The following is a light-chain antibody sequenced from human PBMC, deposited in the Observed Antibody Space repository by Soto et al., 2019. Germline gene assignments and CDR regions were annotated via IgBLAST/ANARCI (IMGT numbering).Light chain of an antibody. CDR1: QDISNY. Sequence: DIQMTQSPSSLSASVGDRVTITCQASQDISNYLNWYQQKPGKAPKLLIYDASNLETGVPSRFSGSGSGTDFTFTISSLQPEDIATYYCQQYDNPSLTFGGGTKVEMK. CDR2: DAS. V-gene: IGKV1-33*01. J-gene: IGKJ4*01. CDR3: QQYDNPSLT.